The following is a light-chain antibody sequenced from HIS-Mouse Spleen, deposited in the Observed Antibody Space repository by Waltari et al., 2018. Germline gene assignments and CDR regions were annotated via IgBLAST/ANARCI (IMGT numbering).Light chain of an antibody. Sequence: QSALTQPASVSGSPGQSIPISCTGTSSDVGGYNHVSWYQQHPGKAPKLMIYDVSNRPSGVSNRFSGSKSGNTASLTISGLQAEDEADYYCSSYTSSSTVFGGGTKLTVL. CDR1: SSDVGGYNH. J-gene: IGLJ2*01. CDR3: SSYTSSSTV. CDR2: DVS. V-gene: IGLV2-14*03.